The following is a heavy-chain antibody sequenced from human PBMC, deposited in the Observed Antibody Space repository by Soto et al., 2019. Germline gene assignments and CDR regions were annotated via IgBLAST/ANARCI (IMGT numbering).Heavy chain of an antibody. J-gene: IGHJ5*02. V-gene: IGHV3-30*18. D-gene: IGHD3-10*01. CDR3: AKTLGRVRGVIDLFPFDP. CDR1: GFTFSSYG. Sequence: PGGSLRLSCAASGFTFSSYGMHWVRQAPGKGLEWVAVISYDGSNKYYADSVKGRFTISRDNSKNTLYLQMNSLRAEDTAVYYCAKTLGRVRGVIDLFPFDPWGQGTLVTVSS. CDR2: ISYDGSNK.